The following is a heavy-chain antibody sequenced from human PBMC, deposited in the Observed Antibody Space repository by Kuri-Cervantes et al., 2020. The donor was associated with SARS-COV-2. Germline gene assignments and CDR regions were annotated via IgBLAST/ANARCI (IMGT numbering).Heavy chain of an antibody. D-gene: IGHD3-10*01. CDR1: GYSFTSYW. Sequence: ESLKISCKGSGYSFTSYWIGWVRQMPGKGLEWMGIIYPGDSDTRYSPSFQGQVTISADKSISTAYLQWSSLKASDTAMYYCARLVTMVRGAYNWFDPWGQGTLVTVSS. CDR2: IYPGDSDT. CDR3: ARLVTMVRGAYNWFDP. J-gene: IGHJ5*02. V-gene: IGHV5-51*01.